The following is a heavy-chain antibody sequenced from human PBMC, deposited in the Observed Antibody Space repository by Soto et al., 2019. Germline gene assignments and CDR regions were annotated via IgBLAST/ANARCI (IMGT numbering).Heavy chain of an antibody. V-gene: IGHV4-4*02. J-gene: IGHJ4*02. CDR2: IYHSGTT. Sequence: QVQLQESGPGLVKPSGTLSLTCAVSGGSISSTDWWTWVRQPPGKGLEWIGEIYHSGTTNYNPSLKSRVTSSLDKSMNQFSLTRSSVTAADTAVYYCAVPGAGDFDYWGQGALVTVSS. CDR1: GGSISSTDW. D-gene: IGHD6-13*01. CDR3: AVPGAGDFDY.